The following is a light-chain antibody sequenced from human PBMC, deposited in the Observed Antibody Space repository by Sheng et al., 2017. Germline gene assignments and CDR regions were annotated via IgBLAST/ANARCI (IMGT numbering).Light chain of an antibody. J-gene: IGLJ2*01. CDR1: KLGDKY. CDR3: QAWDSSTENVV. CDR2: QDN. Sequence: SYEVTQPPSVSVSPGQTASITCSGDKLGDKYVCWYQQKPGQSPLLVIYQDNKRPSGIPERFSGSNSGNTATLTISGTQAPDEAAYYCQAWDSSTENVVFGGGTKLTVL. V-gene: IGLV3-1*01.